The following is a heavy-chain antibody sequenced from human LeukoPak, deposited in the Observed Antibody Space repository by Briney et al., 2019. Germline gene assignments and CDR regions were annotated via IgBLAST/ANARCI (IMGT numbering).Heavy chain of an antibody. J-gene: IGHJ4*02. V-gene: IGHV3-9*01. Sequence: GGSLRLSCAASGFTFDDYAMHWVRQAPGKGLEWVSGISWNSGSIGYADSVKGRFTISRDNAKNSLYLQMNSLRAEDTALYYCAKDSWAGTTSYYFDYWGQGTRVTVSS. D-gene: IGHD1-7*01. CDR2: ISWNSGSI. CDR1: GFTFDDYA. CDR3: AKDSWAGTTSYYFDY.